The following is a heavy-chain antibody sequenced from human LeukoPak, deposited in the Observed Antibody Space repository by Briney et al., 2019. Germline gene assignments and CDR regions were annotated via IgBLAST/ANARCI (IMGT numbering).Heavy chain of an antibody. CDR2: ISSSSSYI. CDR1: GFTFSSYS. V-gene: IGHV3-21*01. J-gene: IGHJ6*02. CDR3: AREGSVVVPAAGMDV. Sequence: GGSLRLSCAASGFTFSSYSMNWVRQAPGKGLEWVSSISSSSSYIYYGDSVRGRFTISRGNAKNSLYLQMNSLRAEDTAVYYCAREGSVVVPAAGMDVWGQGTTVTVSS. D-gene: IGHD2-2*01.